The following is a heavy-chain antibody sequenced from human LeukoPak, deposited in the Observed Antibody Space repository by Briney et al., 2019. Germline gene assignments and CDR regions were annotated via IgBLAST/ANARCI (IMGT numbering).Heavy chain of an antibody. CDR1: GYTFTGYY. CDR3: ARDYRSIAVAGTGVFDY. J-gene: IGHJ4*02. D-gene: IGHD6-19*01. Sequence: ASVKVSCKASGYTFTGYYMHWVRQAPGQGLEWMGWINPNSGGTNYAQKFQGRVTMTRDTSISTAYMELSRLRSDDTAVYYCARDYRSIAVAGTGVFDYWGQGTLVIVSS. V-gene: IGHV1-2*02. CDR2: INPNSGGT.